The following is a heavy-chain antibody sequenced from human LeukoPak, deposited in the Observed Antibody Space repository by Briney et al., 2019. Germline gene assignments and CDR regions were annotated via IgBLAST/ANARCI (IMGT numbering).Heavy chain of an antibody. Sequence: SGGSLRLSCAASGFTFSSYTMNWVRQAPGKGLEWVSYISGGSSTMYYADSVKGRFTISRDNAKNSLYLQMSSLSDEDTAVYYCAREGGFDCWGQGTLVTVSS. CDR2: ISGGSSTM. CDR1: GFTFSSYT. CDR3: AREGGFDC. D-gene: IGHD2-15*01. J-gene: IGHJ4*02. V-gene: IGHV3-48*02.